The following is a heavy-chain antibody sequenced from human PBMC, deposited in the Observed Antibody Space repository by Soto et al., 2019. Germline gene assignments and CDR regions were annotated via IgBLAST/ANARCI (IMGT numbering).Heavy chain of an antibody. J-gene: IGHJ4*02. V-gene: IGHV3-30-3*01. CDR2: ISYDGSNK. CDR1: GCTFSSYA. D-gene: IGHD2-15*01. Sequence: XGSLRLSCAASGCTFSSYAMHWVRQAPGKGLEWVAVISYDGSNKYYADSVKGRFTISRDNSKNTLYLQMNSLRAEDTAVYYCARGQPLGYCSGGSCKTFDYWGQGNLVTVSS. CDR3: ARGQPLGYCSGGSCKTFDY.